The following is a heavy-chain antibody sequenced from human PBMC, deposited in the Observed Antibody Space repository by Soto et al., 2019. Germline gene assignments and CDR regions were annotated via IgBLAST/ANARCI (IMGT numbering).Heavy chain of an antibody. CDR3: AKDSGYNYGYFRWFDP. CDR2: ILYSGST. J-gene: IGHJ5*02. V-gene: IGHV4-59*01. CDR1: GDSISSYY. Sequence: SETLSLTCTVSGDSISSYYWSWIRQPPGRGLEWIGYILYSGSTNYNPALKSRVTISVDTSKSQFSLKLSSVTAADTAVYYCAKDSGYNYGYFRWFDPWGQGTLVTVSS. D-gene: IGHD5-18*01.